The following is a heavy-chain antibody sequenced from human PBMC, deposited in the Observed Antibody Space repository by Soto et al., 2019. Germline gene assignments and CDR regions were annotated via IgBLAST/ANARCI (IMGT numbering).Heavy chain of an antibody. D-gene: IGHD3-3*01. Sequence: PGGSLRLSCAASGFTFSSYSMNWVRQAPGKGLEWVSYISSSSSTIYYADSVKGRFTISRDNAKNSLYLQMNSLRAEDTAVYYCASPYYDFWSGPSDNWFDPWGQGTLVTVSS. CDR3: ASPYYDFWSGPSDNWFDP. J-gene: IGHJ5*02. CDR2: ISSSSSTI. CDR1: GFTFSSYS. V-gene: IGHV3-48*01.